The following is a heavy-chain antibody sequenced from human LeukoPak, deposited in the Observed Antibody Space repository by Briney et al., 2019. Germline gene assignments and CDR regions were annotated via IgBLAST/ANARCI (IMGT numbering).Heavy chain of an antibody. CDR3: AKDLSSSWSHDAFDI. CDR1: GFTFSDYA. Sequence: GGSLRLSCAASGFTFSDYAMSWVRQAPGKGLEWVSAISASGGSTYYADSVKGRFTISRDNAKNSLYLQMNSLRAEDTALYYCAKDLSSSWSHDAFDIWGQGTMVTVSS. CDR2: ISASGGST. D-gene: IGHD6-13*01. V-gene: IGHV3-23*01. J-gene: IGHJ3*02.